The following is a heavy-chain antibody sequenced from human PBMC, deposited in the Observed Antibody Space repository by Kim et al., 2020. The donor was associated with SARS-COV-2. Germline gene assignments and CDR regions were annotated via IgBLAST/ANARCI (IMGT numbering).Heavy chain of an antibody. V-gene: IGHV3-30*04. Sequence: GVSLRLSCAASGFTFSSYAMHWVRQAPGKGLEWVAVISYDGSNKYYADSVKGRFTISRDNSKNTLYLQMNSLRAEDTAVYYCARGGAITMVRGVADYWGQGTLVTVSS. CDR1: GFTFSSYA. D-gene: IGHD3-10*01. J-gene: IGHJ4*02. CDR3: ARGGAITMVRGVADY. CDR2: ISYDGSNK.